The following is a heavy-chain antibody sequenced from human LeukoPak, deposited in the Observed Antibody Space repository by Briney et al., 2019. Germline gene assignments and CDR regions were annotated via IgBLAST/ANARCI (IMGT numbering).Heavy chain of an antibody. J-gene: IGHJ3*02. V-gene: IGHV1-69*06. Sequence: AASVKVSCKASGGTFSSYAISWVRQAPGQGLEWMGGIIPIFGTANYAQKFQGRVTITADKSTSTAYTELSSLRSEDTAVYYCARDPRDGYNSAIYAFDIWGQGTMVTVSS. CDR3: ARDPRDGYNSAIYAFDI. D-gene: IGHD5-24*01. CDR1: GGTFSSYA. CDR2: IIPIFGTA.